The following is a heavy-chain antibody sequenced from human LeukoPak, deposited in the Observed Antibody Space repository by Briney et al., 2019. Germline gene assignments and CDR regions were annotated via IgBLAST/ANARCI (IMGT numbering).Heavy chain of an antibody. V-gene: IGHV1-8*01. CDR2: LNPNSDNT. CDR3: GRAGSHDRQTIDF. D-gene: IGHD1-26*01. Sequence: VASVKVSCKTSGYTFTTYDINWVRQATGQGREWMGWLNPNSDNTASAQSFQGRLTLTRNTSISTAYMELSSLRSEDTAIYYCGRAGSHDRQTIDFWGQGTLVSVSS. J-gene: IGHJ4*02. CDR1: GYTFTTYD.